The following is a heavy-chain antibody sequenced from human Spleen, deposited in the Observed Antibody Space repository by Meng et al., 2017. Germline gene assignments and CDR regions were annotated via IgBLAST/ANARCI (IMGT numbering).Heavy chain of an antibody. V-gene: IGHV7-4-1*02. CDR1: GYSFTAYA. CDR2: INTYNGNP. D-gene: IGHD6-13*01. CDR3: ARHRSSSWSDY. Sequence: QVQRVQSGAEVKKPGASVKVSCKASGYSFTAYAMAWVRQVPGQGLEWMGWINTYNGNPTYAQDFTGRFVFSLDTSVSTAYLQISGLKAEDTAVYYCARHRSSSWSDYWGQGTLVTVSS. J-gene: IGHJ4*02.